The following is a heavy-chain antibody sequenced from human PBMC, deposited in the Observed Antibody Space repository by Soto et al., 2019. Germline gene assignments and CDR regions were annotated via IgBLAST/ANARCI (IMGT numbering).Heavy chain of an antibody. CDR2: IFYSGRT. Sequence: QVQLQESGPGLVKPSETLSLMCTVSGGAISSYYWSWIRQPPGKGLEWIGFIFYSGRTNYNPSLKGRVTLSVDTSKNQLSLNLTSGSAADTAVYYCARGEYPYGSGQYYYFGMDVWCQGTTVTVSS. J-gene: IGHJ6*02. V-gene: IGHV4-59*01. D-gene: IGHD3-10*01. CDR3: ARGEYPYGSGQYYYFGMDV. CDR1: GGAISSYY.